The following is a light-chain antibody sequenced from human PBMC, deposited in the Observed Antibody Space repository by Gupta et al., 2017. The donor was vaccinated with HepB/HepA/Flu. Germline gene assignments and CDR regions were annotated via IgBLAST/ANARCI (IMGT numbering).Light chain of an antibody. CDR1: SSDVGSYNL. Sequence: QSALIQLASVSGSPGQSITISCTGTSSDVGSYNLVSWYQQHPGKTPKLMIHEVSKRPAGVSNRFSGSKSDNTASLTISGLQAEDEADYYCCSYIGSSSWVFGGGTKLTVL. CDR3: CSYIGSSSWV. J-gene: IGLJ3*02. V-gene: IGLV2-23*02. CDR2: EVS.